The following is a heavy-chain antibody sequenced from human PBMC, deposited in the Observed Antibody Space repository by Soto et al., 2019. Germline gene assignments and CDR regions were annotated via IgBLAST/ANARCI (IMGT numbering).Heavy chain of an antibody. V-gene: IGHV4-30-4*01. J-gene: IGHJ4*02. Sequence: QVQLQESGPGLVKPSQTLSLTCTVSGGSISSGDYYWSWIRQPPGKGLEWIGYIYYSGSTYYNPSLXSXXTISVDTSKNQFSLKLSSVTAADTAVYYCASNSYGYTCYDYWGQGTLVTVSS. CDR3: ASNSYGYTCYDY. CDR1: GGSISSGDYY. D-gene: IGHD5-18*01. CDR2: IYYSGST.